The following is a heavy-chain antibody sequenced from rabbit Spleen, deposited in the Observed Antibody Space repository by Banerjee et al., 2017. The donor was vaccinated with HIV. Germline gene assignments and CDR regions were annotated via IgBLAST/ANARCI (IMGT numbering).Heavy chain of an antibody. CDR1: GFSFSSGYY. V-gene: IGHV1S40*01. D-gene: IGHD6-1*01. Sequence: QSLEESGGDLVKPGASLTLTCTASGFSFSSGYYMSWVRQAPGKGLEWIGCIGAGSGTTYYASWAKGRFTISKTSSTTVTLQVTSLTAADTATYFCASAYSDVYFDLWGPGTLVTVS. CDR3: ASAYSDVYFDL. CDR2: IGAGSGTT. J-gene: IGHJ4*01.